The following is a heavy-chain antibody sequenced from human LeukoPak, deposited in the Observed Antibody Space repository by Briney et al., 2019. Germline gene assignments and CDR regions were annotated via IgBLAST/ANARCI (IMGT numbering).Heavy chain of an antibody. V-gene: IGHV3-23*01. CDR2: FSATDGSA. Sequence: GGSLRLSCAASGFTFSIYAMTWVRRAPGKGLEWVAAFSATDGSAQYAESVKGRFTISRDNSKNTLYLQMNRMRAEDTAVYYCAKARIEALGTGAFVVWGQGTMVTVSS. J-gene: IGHJ3*01. D-gene: IGHD6-13*01. CDR1: GFTFSIYA. CDR3: AKARIEALGTGAFVV.